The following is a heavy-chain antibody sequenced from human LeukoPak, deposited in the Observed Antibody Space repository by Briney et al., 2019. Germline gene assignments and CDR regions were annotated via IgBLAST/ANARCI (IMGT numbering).Heavy chain of an antibody. J-gene: IGHJ4*02. V-gene: IGHV1-24*01. D-gene: IGHD6-13*01. CDR3: ATDRRGIAAAVDFDY. CDR1: GYTLTELS. Sequence: ASVKVSCKVSGYTLTELSMHWVRQAPGKGLEWMGGFDPEDGETIYAQKFQGGVTMTEDTSTDTAYMELSSLRSEDTAVYYCATDRRGIAAAVDFDYWGQGTLVTVSS. CDR2: FDPEDGET.